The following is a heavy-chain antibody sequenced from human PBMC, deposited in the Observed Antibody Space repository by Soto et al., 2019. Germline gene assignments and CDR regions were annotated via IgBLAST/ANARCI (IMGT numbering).Heavy chain of an antibody. CDR2: ISSDGGNY. V-gene: IGHV3-30*18. CDR1: GFTFSACA. CDR3: AKEVGTAMTAITNWHFAL. Sequence: QVQLVESGGGVVQPGRSQRLSCAASGFTFSACAMHWVRQSPGKGLEWVAVISSDGGNYYYEDSVKGRFTISRDNSKNTLYLQMGSLRAEDTAVYYCAKEVGTAMTAITNWHFALWGRGTLVTVSS. D-gene: IGHD2-21*02. J-gene: IGHJ2*01.